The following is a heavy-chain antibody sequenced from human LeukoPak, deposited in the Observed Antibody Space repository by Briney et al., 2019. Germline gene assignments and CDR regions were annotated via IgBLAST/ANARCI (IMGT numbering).Heavy chain of an antibody. D-gene: IGHD5-18*01. CDR2: IIPIFGTA. Sequence: SVKVSCKASGYTFTSYAISWVRQAPGQGLEWMGGIIPIFGTANYAQKFQGRVTITADESTSTAYMELSSLRSEDTAVYYCAREMRTGYSYGLYYFDYWGQGTLVTVSS. CDR3: AREMRTGYSYGLYYFDY. V-gene: IGHV1-69*13. J-gene: IGHJ4*02. CDR1: GYTFTSYA.